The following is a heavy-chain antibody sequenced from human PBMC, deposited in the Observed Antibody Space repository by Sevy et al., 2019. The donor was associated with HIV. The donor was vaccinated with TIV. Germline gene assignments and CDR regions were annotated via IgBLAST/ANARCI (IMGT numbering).Heavy chain of an antibody. CDR2: INPSCGST. J-gene: IGHJ4*02. D-gene: IGHD3-22*01. CDR1: GYTFTSYY. V-gene: IGHV1-46*01. CDR3: AREVTDYYDSKYFDY. Sequence: ASVKVSCKASGYTFTSYYMHWVRQAPGQGLEWMGIINPSCGSTSYAQKFQGRVTMTRDTSTSTVYMELSSLRSEDTAVYYCAREVTDYYDSKYFDYWGQGTLVTVSS.